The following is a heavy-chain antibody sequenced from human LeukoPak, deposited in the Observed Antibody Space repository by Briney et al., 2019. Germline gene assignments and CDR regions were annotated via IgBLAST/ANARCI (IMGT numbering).Heavy chain of an antibody. D-gene: IGHD3-10*01. V-gene: IGHV3-23*01. CDR1: GFTFTTDG. CDR3: AKDRGQLGAFDI. Sequence: PGGSLRLSCAASGFTFTTDGMNSVRKAPGKGLEWVSSISGGGDRTYYADSVKGRFTISRDNSKNTLYLQMNSLRAEDTAVYYCAKDRGQLGAFDIWGQGTMVTVSS. CDR2: ISGGGDRT. J-gene: IGHJ3*02.